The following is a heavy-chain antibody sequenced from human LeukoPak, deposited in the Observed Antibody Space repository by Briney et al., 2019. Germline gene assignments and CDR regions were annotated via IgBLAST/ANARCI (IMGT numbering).Heavy chain of an antibody. Sequence: PSETLSLTCAVYGGSFSGYYWSWIRQPPGKGLEWIGEINHSGSTNYNPSLKSRVTISVDTSKNQFSLKLSSVTAADTAVYYCARRRVGATWQVFPFDYWGQGTLVTVSS. CDR2: INHSGST. CDR3: ARRRVGATWQVFPFDY. CDR1: GGSFSGYY. V-gene: IGHV4-34*01. D-gene: IGHD1-26*01. J-gene: IGHJ4*02.